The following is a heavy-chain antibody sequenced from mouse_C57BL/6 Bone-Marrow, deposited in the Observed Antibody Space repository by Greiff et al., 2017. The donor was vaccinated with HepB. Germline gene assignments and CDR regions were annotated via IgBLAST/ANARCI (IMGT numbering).Heavy chain of an antibody. V-gene: IGHV2-6-1*01. J-gene: IGHJ4*01. CDR3: ARHEDYGSSLYYAMDY. CDR1: GFSLTSYG. D-gene: IGHD1-1*01. CDR2: IWSDGST. Sequence: VQVVESGPGLVAPSQSLSITCTVSGFSLTSYGVHWVRQPPGKGLEWLVVIWSDGSTTYNSALKSRLSISKDNSKSQVFLKMNSLQTDDTAMYYCARHEDYGSSLYYAMDYWGQGTSVTVSS.